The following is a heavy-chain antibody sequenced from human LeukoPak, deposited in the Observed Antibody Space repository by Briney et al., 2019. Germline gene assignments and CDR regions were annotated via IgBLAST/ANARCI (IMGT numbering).Heavy chain of an antibody. J-gene: IGHJ5*02. CDR3: ARGIVVVPAANSYESWFDP. CDR2: MNTNSGNT. V-gene: IGHV1-8*01. Sequence: ASVKVSCKASGYPFTSYNVNWVRQATGQGLEWMGWMNTNSGNTGYSQNFQGRVTMTRDTSISTAYMELSSLRSDDTAVYYCARGIVVVPAANSYESWFDPWGQGTLVTVSS. D-gene: IGHD2-2*01. CDR1: GYPFTSYN.